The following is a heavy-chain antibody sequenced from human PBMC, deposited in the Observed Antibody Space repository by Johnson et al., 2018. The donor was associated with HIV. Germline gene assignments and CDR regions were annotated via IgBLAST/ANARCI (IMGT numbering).Heavy chain of an antibody. CDR2: ISSSGNTI. Sequence: QVQLVESGGGLVKPGGSLRLSCAASGITFSDYYMSWIRQAPGKGLEWVSYISSSGNTIYYADSVKGRVTISRDNAKKSLSLQMNSLRAEDTAVYYCARDKGRGAFDIWGQGTMVTVSS. CDR3: ARDKGRGAFDI. D-gene: IGHD3-10*01. V-gene: IGHV3-11*04. CDR1: GITFSDYY. J-gene: IGHJ3*02.